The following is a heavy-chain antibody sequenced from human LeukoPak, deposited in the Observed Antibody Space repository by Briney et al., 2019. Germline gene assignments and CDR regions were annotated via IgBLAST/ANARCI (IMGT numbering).Heavy chain of an antibody. CDR2: MNPSSGNT. CDR1: GYTFSSYD. V-gene: IGHV1-8*01. CDR3: TRMRGYTYGYWYLDL. J-gene: IGHJ2*01. D-gene: IGHD5-18*01. Sequence: GASVKVSCKAAGYTFSSYDINWVRQAPGQGLEYMGWMNPSSGNTGYTQKFQGRITMTRDTSIGTAYMELSSLKSEDTALYYCTRMRGYTYGYWYLDLWGRGTLVTASS.